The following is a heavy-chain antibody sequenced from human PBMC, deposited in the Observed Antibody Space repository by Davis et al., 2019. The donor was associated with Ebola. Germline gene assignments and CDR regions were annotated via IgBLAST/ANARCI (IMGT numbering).Heavy chain of an antibody. CDR2: IIPILGIA. CDR3: ARDPRYYDILTADWFDP. V-gene: IGHV1-69*10. Sequence: SVKVSCKASGGTFSSYAISWVRQAPGQGLEWMGGIIPILGIANYAQKLQGRVTITADKSTSTAYMELSSLRSEDTAVYYCARDPRYYDILTADWFDPWGQGTLVTVSS. J-gene: IGHJ5*02. CDR1: GGTFSSYA. D-gene: IGHD3-9*01.